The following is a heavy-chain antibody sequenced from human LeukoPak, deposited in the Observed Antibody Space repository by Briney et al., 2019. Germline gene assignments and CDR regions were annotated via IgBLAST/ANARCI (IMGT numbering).Heavy chain of an antibody. V-gene: IGHV4-39*07. D-gene: IGHD5-24*01. CDR3: ARDSAVTQDKVGRGRDGYKKYYFDY. Sequence: PSETLSLTCTVSGGSISSSSYYWGWIRQPPGKGLEWIGSIYYSGSTYYNPSLKSRVTISVDTSKNQFSLKLSSETAADTAVYYCARDSAVTQDKVGRGRDGYKKYYFDYWGQGTLVTVSS. J-gene: IGHJ4*02. CDR1: GGSISSSSYY. CDR2: IYYSGST.